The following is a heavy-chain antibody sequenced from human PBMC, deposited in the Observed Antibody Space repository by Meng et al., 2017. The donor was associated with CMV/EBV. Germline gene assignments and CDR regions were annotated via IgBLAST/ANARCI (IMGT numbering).Heavy chain of an antibody. CDR2: IYYSGST. Sequence: QVPLQGSRPGWLSPSQTLSLTRTCSGCSISSGDYYWSWIRQPPGKGLEWIGYIYYSGSTYYHPALKSRVTISVDTSKNQFSLKLSSVTAADTAVYYCAREGSSSSYWYFDLWGRGTLVTVSS. CDR3: AREGSSSSYWYFDL. CDR1: GCSISSGDYY. D-gene: IGHD6-13*01. J-gene: IGHJ2*01. V-gene: IGHV4-30-4*08.